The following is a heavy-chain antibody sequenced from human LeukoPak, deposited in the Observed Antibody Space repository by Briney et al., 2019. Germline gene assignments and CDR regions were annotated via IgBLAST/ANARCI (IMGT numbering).Heavy chain of an antibody. J-gene: IGHJ6*03. CDR1: GFTFSSYE. CDR2: ISYDGSNK. CDR3: AKDGSMPWGYYMDV. V-gene: IGHV3-30*04. Sequence: GGSLRLSCAASGFTFSSYEMNWVRQAPGKGLEWVAVISYDGSNKYYADSVKGRFTISRDNSKNTLYLQMNSLRAEDTAVYYCAKDGSMPWGYYMDVWGKGTTVTISS. D-gene: IGHD2/OR15-2a*01.